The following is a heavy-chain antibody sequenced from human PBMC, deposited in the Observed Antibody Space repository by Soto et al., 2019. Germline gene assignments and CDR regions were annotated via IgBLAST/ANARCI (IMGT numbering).Heavy chain of an antibody. D-gene: IGHD1-1*01. CDR1: GYDFTTYG. J-gene: IGHJ4*02. CDR3: ARGRYGDY. CDR2: ISAHNGNT. Sequence: QVHLVQSGAEVKKSGASVKVSCKGSGYDFTTYGITWVRQAPGQGLEWMAWISAHNGNTDYAQKLQGRVTVTRDTSTSTAYMGLRSLRSDDTAVYYCARGRYGDYWGQGALVTLSS. V-gene: IGHV1-18*01.